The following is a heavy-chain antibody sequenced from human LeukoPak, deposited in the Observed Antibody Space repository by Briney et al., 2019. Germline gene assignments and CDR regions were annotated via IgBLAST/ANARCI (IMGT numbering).Heavy chain of an antibody. CDR2: INHSGST. CDR3: ARNTVTTTGIDY. D-gene: IGHD4-11*01. CDR1: GGSFSGYY. V-gene: IGHV4-34*01. Sequence: SETLSLTCAVYGGSFSGYYWSWIRQPPGKWLEWIGEINHSGSTNYNPSLKSRVTISVDTSKNQFSLKLRSVTAADTAVYYCARNTVTTTGIDYWGQGTLVTVSS. J-gene: IGHJ4*02.